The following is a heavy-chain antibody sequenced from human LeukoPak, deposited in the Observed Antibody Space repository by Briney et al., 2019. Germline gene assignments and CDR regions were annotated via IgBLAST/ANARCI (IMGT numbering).Heavy chain of an antibody. J-gene: IGHJ4*02. V-gene: IGHV3-30-3*01. CDR2: ISYDGSNK. CDR3: ARDRDSSGWYEGFDY. CDR1: GFTFSSSA. D-gene: IGHD6-19*01. Sequence: GGSLRLSCAASGFTFSSSAMHWVRQAPDKGLEWVAVISYDGSNKYYADCVKGRFTISRDNSKNTLYLQMNSLRADDTAVYYCARDRDSSGWYEGFDYWGQGTLVTVSS.